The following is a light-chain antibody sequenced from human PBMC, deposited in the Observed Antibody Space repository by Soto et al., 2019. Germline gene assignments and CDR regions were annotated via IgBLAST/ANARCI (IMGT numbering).Light chain of an antibody. V-gene: IGLV2-14*01. J-gene: IGLJ1*01. CDR1: SSDVGGYKY. CDR2: DVS. CDR3: SSYTSSSTLYV. Sequence: QSALTQPASVSRSPGQSITISCTGISSDVGGYKYVSWYQQHPGKAPKLMIYDVSNRPSGVSNRFSGSTSGNTASLTISGLQAEDEADYYCSSYTSSSTLYVFGTGTKLTVL.